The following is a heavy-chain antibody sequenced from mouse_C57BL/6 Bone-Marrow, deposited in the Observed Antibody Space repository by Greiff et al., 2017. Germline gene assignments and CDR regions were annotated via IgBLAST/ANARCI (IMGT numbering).Heavy chain of an antibody. D-gene: IGHD1-1*02. J-gene: IGHJ2*01. CDR2: IYPGSGST. Sequence: QVQLQQPGAELVQPGASVKMSCKASGYTFTSYWIPWVKQSPGQGLAWIGDIYPGSGSTNYNEKFKSKATLTVDTSSSTAYMRLSSLTSEDSAVYYCAIWGYWGQGTTLTVSS. V-gene: IGHV1-55*01. CDR3: AIWGY. CDR1: GYTFTSYW.